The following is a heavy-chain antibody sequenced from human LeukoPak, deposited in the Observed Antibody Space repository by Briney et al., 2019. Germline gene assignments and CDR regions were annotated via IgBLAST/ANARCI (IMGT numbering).Heavy chain of an antibody. J-gene: IGHJ2*01. CDR2: IYYSGST. D-gene: IGHD1-26*01. CDR1: GGSISSSSYY. V-gene: IGHV4-39*01. Sequence: SETLSLTCTVSGGSISSSSYYWGWIRQPPGKGLEWIGSIYYSGSTYYNPSLKSRVTISVDTSKNQFSLKLSSVTAADTAVYYCARHGGSYIHWYFDLWGRGTLVTVSS. CDR3: ARHGGSYIHWYFDL.